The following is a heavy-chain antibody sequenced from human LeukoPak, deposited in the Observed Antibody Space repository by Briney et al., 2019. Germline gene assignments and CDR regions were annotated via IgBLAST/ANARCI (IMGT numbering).Heavy chain of an antibody. CDR3: ARLLGYCSSTSCYEGPYYYYYYMDV. J-gene: IGHJ6*03. D-gene: IGHD2-2*01. CDR2: VSANNGNT. CDR1: GYTFNSYG. Sequence: ASVKVFCKASGYTFNSYGINWVRQAPGQGLEWMGWVSANNGNTKSAQKVQGRVTMTTDTSTSTAYMELRSLRSDDTAVYYCARLLGYCSSTSCYEGPYYYYYYMDVWGKGTTVTISS. V-gene: IGHV1-18*01.